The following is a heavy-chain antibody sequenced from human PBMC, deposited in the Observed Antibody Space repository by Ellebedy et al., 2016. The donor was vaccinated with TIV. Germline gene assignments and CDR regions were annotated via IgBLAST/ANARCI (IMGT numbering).Heavy chain of an antibody. CDR1: GYTFTSYA. J-gene: IGHJ2*01. D-gene: IGHD4-17*01. V-gene: IGHV1-3*01. CDR3: ATDSRLHDYGSPFDL. CDR2: INAGNGNT. Sequence: ASVKVSCKASGYTFTSYAMHWVRQAPGQRLEWMGWINAGNGNTKDSQKFQGRVTITRDTSASTAYMELSSLRSEDTAVYYCATDSRLHDYGSPFDLWGRGTLVTVSS.